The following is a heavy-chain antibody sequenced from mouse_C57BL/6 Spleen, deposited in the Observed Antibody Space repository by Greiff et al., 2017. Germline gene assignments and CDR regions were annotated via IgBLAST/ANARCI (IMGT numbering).Heavy chain of an antibody. CDR2: IDPSDSYT. Sequence: QVQLQQSGAELVMPGASVKLSCKASGYTFTSYWMHWVKQRPGQGLEWIGEIDPSDSYTNYNQKFKGKSTLTVDKSSSTAYMQLSSLTSEDSAVYYCARSGGYDGGYFDYWGQGTTLTVSS. D-gene: IGHD2-2*01. CDR1: GYTFTSYW. CDR3: ARSGGYDGGYFDY. J-gene: IGHJ2*01. V-gene: IGHV1-69*01.